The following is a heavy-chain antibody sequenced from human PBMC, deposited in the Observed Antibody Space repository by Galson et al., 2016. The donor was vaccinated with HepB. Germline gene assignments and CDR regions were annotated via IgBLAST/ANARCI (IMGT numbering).Heavy chain of an antibody. CDR2: INPNSGGT. CDR1: GYTFSGYY. CDR3: ARAKLLWVGELQYYNYAMDV. V-gene: IGHV1-2*04. D-gene: IGHD3-10*01. J-gene: IGHJ6*02. Sequence: SVKVSCKTSGYTFSGYYMHWVRQAPGQGLDWMGWINPNSGGTNYAQKFQGWVTMTRDTSISTAYMELSRLRSDDTAVYYCARAKLLWVGELQYYNYAMDVWGQGTTVTVSS.